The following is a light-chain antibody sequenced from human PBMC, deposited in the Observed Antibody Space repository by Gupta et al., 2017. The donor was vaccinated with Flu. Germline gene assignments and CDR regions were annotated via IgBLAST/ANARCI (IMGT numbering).Light chain of an antibody. CDR2: KAS. J-gene: IGKJ4*01. CDR1: QSLSSW. V-gene: IGKV1-5*03. Sequence: DIQLTQSASTLSAYVGDRVNITCRASQSLSSWLAWYHQKPGKAPNLLIYKASNLESGGPSLFIGSGSGTEFTLTISSLQPDDFATYYCQQYDSYSLTFGGGTKVEI. CDR3: QQYDSYSLT.